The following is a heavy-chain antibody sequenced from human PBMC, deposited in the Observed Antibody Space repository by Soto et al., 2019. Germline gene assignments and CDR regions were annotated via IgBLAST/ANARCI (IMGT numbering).Heavy chain of an antibody. CDR2: ISYHGSDK. Sequence: QVQLVESGGGVVQPGRSLRLSCAASGFTFSTYGMHWVRQAPGKGLEWVAVISYHGSDKYYADSVKGRFTISRDNSKNTLYLQINSLSADDTAVYYCAKDHHNYYSSALWHFGMDVRGQGTTVTDSS. V-gene: IGHV3-30*18. D-gene: IGHD3-22*01. J-gene: IGHJ6*02. CDR1: GFTFSTYG. CDR3: AKDHHNYYSSALWHFGMDV.